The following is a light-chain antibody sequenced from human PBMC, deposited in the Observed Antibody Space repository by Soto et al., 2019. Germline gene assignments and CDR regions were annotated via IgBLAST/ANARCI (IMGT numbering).Light chain of an antibody. CDR3: AAWDDSLNGYV. V-gene: IGLV1-44*01. CDR1: SSNIGRNA. J-gene: IGLJ1*01. Sequence: QSVLTQPPSASGTPGQRVTISCSGSSSNIGRNAVNWYQHLPGTAPKLLIYNHDQRPSGVPDRFSASKSGTSASLAISGLQSEDAADYYCAAWDDSLNGYVFGAGTKLTVL. CDR2: NHD.